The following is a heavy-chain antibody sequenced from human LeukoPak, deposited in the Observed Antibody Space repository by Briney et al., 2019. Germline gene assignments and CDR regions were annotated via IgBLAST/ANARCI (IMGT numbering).Heavy chain of an antibody. CDR3: AMEVYYDSSGYYLPSNWFDP. J-gene: IGHJ5*02. CDR2: IYTSGST. D-gene: IGHD3-22*01. CDR1: GGSISSGSYY. Sequence: PSETLALTCTVSGGSISSGSYYWSWIRQPAGKGLEWIGRIYTSGSTNYNPSLKSRVTMSVDTSKNQFSLKLSSVTAADTAVYYCAMEVYYDSSGYYLPSNWFDPWGQGTLVTVSS. V-gene: IGHV4-61*02.